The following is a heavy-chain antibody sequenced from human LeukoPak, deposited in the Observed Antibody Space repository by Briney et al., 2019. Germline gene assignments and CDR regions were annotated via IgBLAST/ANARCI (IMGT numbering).Heavy chain of an antibody. CDR1: GYTFTSYY. CDR2: INPSGGST. V-gene: IGHV1-46*01. CDR3: LLGGYDLAGYFDY. D-gene: IGHD5-12*01. Sequence: ASVKVSCKASGYTFTSYYMHWVRQAPGQGLEWMGIINPSGGSTSHAQKFQGRVTMTGDMSTSTVYMELSSLRSEDTAVYYCLLGGYDLAGYFDYWGQGTLVTVSS. J-gene: IGHJ4*02.